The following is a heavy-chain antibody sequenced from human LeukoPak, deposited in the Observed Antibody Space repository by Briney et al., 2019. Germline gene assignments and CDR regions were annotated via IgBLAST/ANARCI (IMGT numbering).Heavy chain of an antibody. CDR3: AKDIRNGYYYDSSPGAFDI. CDR2: ISYDGSNK. V-gene: IGHV3-30*18. D-gene: IGHD3-22*01. CDR1: GFTFSSYG. J-gene: IGHJ3*02. Sequence: PGGSLRLSCAASGFTFSSYGMHWARQAPGKGLEWVAVISYDGSNKYYVDSVKGRFTISRDNSKNTLYLQMNSLRVEDTAVYYCAKDIRNGYYYDSSPGAFDIWGQGTMVTVSS.